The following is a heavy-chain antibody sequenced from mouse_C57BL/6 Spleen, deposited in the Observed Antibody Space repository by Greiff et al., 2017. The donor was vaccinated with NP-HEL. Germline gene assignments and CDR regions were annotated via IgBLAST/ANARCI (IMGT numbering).Heavy chain of an antibody. CDR1: GYTFTDYE. J-gene: IGHJ4*01. CDR2: IDPETGGT. V-gene: IGHV1-15*01. D-gene: IGHD2-14*01. CDR3: TRWYDEVYYAMDY. Sequence: QVQLQQSGAELVRPGASVTLSCKASGYTFTDYEMHWVKQTPVHGLEWIGAIDPETGGTAYNQKFKGKAILTADKSSSTAYMELRSLTSEDSAVYYCTRWYDEVYYAMDYWGQGTSVTVSS.